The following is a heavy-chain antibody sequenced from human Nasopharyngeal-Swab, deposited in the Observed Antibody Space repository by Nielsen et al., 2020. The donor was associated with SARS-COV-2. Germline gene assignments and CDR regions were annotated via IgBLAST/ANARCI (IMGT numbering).Heavy chain of an antibody. J-gene: IGHJ6*03. CDR2: IYYSGST. V-gene: IGHV4-59*01. Sequence: RQAPGKGLEWIGYIYYSGSTNYNPSLKSRVTISVDTSKNQLSLKLSSVTAADTAVYYCARVGTYYYDSSGHLNYYYYYYMDVWGKGTTVTVSS. CDR3: ARVGTYYYDSSGHLNYYYYYYMDV. D-gene: IGHD3-22*01.